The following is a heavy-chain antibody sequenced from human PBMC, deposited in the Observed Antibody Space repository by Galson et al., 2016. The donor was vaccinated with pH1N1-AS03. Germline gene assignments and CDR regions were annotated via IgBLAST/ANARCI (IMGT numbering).Heavy chain of an antibody. Sequence: SLRLSCAASGFTFSDYYMSWIRQAPGQGLEWISFISITSTCTNYADSVKGRFTISRDNAKNSLLLQMNSLRAEDTAVYYCARSGDYYDSSGYYWGQQYYFDYWGRGTLVTVSS. CDR3: ARSGDYYDSSGYYWGQQYYFDY. CDR2: ISITSTCT. J-gene: IGHJ4*02. V-gene: IGHV3-11*06. CDR1: GFTFSDYY. D-gene: IGHD3-22*01.